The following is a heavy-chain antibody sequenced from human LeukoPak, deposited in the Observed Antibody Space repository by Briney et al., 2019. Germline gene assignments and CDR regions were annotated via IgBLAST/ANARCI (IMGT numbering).Heavy chain of an antibody. Sequence: SETLSLTCTVSGGSISSSSYYWGWIRQPPGKGLEWIGSIYYSGSTYYNPSLKSRVTISVDTSKNQFSLKLSSVTAADTAVYYCARGSSSWSNNWFDPWGQGTLVTVSS. D-gene: IGHD6-13*01. CDR2: IYYSGST. V-gene: IGHV4-39*01. CDR3: ARGSSSWSNNWFDP. CDR1: GGSISSSSYY. J-gene: IGHJ5*02.